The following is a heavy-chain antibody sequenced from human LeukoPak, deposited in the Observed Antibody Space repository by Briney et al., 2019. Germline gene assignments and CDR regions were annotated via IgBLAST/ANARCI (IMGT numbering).Heavy chain of an antibody. J-gene: IGHJ4*02. CDR2: IDWDDDK. D-gene: IGHD5-18*01. CDR3: ARNTDY. CDR1: GFSLSSSGMR. V-gene: IGHV2-70*04. Sequence: ESGPTLVNPTQTLTLTCTFSGFSLSSSGMRVSWIRQPPGKALEWLARIDWDDDKFYTTSLKTRLTISKDTSKNQVVLTMTNMDPVDTATYHCARNTDYWGQGTLVTVSS.